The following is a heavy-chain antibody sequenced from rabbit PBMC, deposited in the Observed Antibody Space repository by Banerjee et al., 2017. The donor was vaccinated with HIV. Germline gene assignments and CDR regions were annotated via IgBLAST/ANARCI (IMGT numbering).Heavy chain of an antibody. J-gene: IGHJ4*01. V-gene: IGHV1S45*01. D-gene: IGHD4-2*01. CDR2: IGAGSSGST. Sequence: QEQLEEFGGDLVKPEGSLTLTCTASGFSFSSSYYMCWVRQAPGKGLEWIACIGAGSSGSTYYASWAKGRFTISKTSSTTVTLQMTSLTAADTATYFCARGDYDGGTASHYFKLWGQGTLVTVS. CDR1: GFSFSSSYY. CDR3: ARGDYDGGTASHYFKL.